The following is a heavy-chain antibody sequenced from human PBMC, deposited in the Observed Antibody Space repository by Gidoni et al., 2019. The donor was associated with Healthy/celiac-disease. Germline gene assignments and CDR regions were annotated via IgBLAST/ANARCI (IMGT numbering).Heavy chain of an antibody. D-gene: IGHD3-3*01. J-gene: IGHJ6*02. CDR3: AKDLSYYDFWSGYYTGYGMDV. V-gene: IGHV3-30*18. CDR2: ISHDGNNK. Sequence: QVQLVVSGGGVVQPGRSLVLADAASGFPFSNFCMHWVRQAPGKGLEWVAVISHDGNNKKYADSVKGRFTIARDNSKNTLYLQMNSLGAEETAVYYCAKDLSYYDFWSGYYTGYGMDVWGQGTTVTVSS. CDR1: GFPFSNFC.